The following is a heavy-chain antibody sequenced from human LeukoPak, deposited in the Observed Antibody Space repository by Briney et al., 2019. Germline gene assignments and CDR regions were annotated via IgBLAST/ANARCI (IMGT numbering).Heavy chain of an antibody. CDR3: ARELGTYSLSN. CDR2: ISGSGDTT. V-gene: IGHV3-23*01. D-gene: IGHD5/OR15-5a*01. Sequence: PGGSLRLSCAASGFTFSSYAMSWVRQAPGKGLGWVSVISGSGDTTYYADSVKGRLTISRDNSKNTLYLQINSLRAEDTALYYCARELGTYSLSNWGQGTLVAVSS. CDR1: GFTFSSYA. J-gene: IGHJ4*02.